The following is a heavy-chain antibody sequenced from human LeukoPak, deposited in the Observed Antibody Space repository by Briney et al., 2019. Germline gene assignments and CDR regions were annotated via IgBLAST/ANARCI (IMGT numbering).Heavy chain of an antibody. J-gene: IGHJ5*02. CDR1: GYTFTGYY. V-gene: IGHV1-2*02. D-gene: IGHD1-1*01. Sequence: ASVKVSCEASGYTFTGYYMHWVRQAPGQGLEWMGWINPNSGGTNYAQKFQGRVTMTRDTSISTAYMELSRLRSDDTAVYYCARGWNDGNWFDPWGQGTLVTVSS. CDR3: ARGWNDGNWFDP. CDR2: INPNSGGT.